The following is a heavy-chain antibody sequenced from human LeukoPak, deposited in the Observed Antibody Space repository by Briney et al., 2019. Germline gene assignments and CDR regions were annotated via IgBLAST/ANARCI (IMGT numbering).Heavy chain of an antibody. CDR2: IKQDGSEK. Sequence: GGSLRLSCAASGFTFSSYWMSWVRQAPGKGLEWAANIKQDGSEKYYVDSVKGRFTISRDNAKNSLYLQMNSLRAEDTAVYYCARDTAAAGTWNRYHYYGMDVWGQGTTVTVSS. CDR1: GFTFSSYW. D-gene: IGHD6-13*01. CDR3: ARDTAAAGTWNRYHYYGMDV. J-gene: IGHJ6*02. V-gene: IGHV3-7*01.